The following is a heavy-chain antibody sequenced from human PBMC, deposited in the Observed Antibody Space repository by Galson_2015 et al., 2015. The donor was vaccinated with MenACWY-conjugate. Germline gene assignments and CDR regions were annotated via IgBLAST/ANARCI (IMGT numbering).Heavy chain of an antibody. CDR2: IDPHNSNT. V-gene: IGHV5-51*01. Sequence: QSGAEVKKPGESLKISCKGSGYSFTNYWIGWVRQMPGRGLEWMGLIDPHNSNTRYSPSFRGQVTISADESISTAFLQWSSLKASDTAMYYCARHPPGGRGMDVWGRGTMVTVSS. J-gene: IGHJ6*02. CDR1: GYSFTNYW. CDR3: ARHPPGGRGMDV. D-gene: IGHD1-26*01.